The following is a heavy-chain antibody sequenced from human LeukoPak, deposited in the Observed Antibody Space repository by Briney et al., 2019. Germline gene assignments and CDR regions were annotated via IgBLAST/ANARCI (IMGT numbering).Heavy chain of an antibody. CDR2: ICGSGGCT. J-gene: IGHJ4*02. CDR3: AKTTVGYSSGRYPGWPADC. D-gene: IGHD6-19*01. Sequence: GGSLRLSCEASGFTFNTYAIYWVRQAPGEGLEWVSGICGSGGCTYYADSVKGRFTISRDNSKNTVYLQMNSLTADDTAVYYCAKTTVGYSSGRYPGWPADCWGQETLVTVSS. V-gene: IGHV3-23*01. CDR1: GFTFNTYA.